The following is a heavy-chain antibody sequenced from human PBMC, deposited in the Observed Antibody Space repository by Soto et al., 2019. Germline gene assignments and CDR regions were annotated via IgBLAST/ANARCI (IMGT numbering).Heavy chain of an antibody. CDR2: IYYSGSA. CDR1: GGSISTYC. V-gene: IGHV4-59*01. D-gene: IGHD3-22*01. CDR3: ARDDRENTKSPAPDH. J-gene: IGHJ4*02. Sequence: SETLSRTCTVSGGSISTYCWNWIRQPPWKGLESIVYIYYSGSANYSHSLKSRVTISVDTSKNEFSLKLSSVTAADTAIYYCARDDRENTKSPAPDHWGQGTMVTVSS.